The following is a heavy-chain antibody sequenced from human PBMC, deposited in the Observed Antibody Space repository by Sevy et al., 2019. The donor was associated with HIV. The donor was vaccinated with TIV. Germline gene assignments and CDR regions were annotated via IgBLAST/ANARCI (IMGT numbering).Heavy chain of an antibody. J-gene: IGHJ4*02. CDR1: GFTFSDFW. CDR3: ARRYFDL. V-gene: IGHV3-7*01. Sequence: GGSLRLSCKASGFTFSDFWMQWVRQAPGKGLEWVANIRQDGNEIYYGDSVKGRFTMSRDNAKNALYLQMDGLRAEDTAVYYCARRYFDLWGQGTLVTVSS. CDR2: IRQDGNEI.